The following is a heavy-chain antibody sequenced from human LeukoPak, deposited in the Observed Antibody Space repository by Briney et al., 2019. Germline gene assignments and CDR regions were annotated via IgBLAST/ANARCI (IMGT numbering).Heavy chain of an antibody. CDR1: GVSISSYY. CDR2: IYTSGST. V-gene: IGHV4-4*07. CDR3: ARTVGTPQQWLARGESWYFDL. J-gene: IGHJ2*01. D-gene: IGHD6-19*01. Sequence: SETLSLTCTVSGVSISSYYWSWLRQPAGKGLEWIGRIYTSGSTNYNPSLKSRVTISVDKSKNQFSLKLSSVTAADTAVYYCARTVGTPQQWLARGESWYFDLWGRGTLVTVSS.